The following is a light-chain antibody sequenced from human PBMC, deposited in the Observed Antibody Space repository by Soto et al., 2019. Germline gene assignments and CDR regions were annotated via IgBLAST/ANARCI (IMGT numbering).Light chain of an antibody. J-gene: IGKJ1*01. V-gene: IGKV1-5*01. Sequence: DIQMTQSPSTLSASVGDRVIITCRASQSISRCLAWYQQKPGKARNLLIHDASSLERGFASRFSGSGSGTEFTLTISRLQPDDVATSYRQQYKSYRTFGQGTKVDI. CDR3: QQYKSYRT. CDR2: DAS. CDR1: QSISRC.